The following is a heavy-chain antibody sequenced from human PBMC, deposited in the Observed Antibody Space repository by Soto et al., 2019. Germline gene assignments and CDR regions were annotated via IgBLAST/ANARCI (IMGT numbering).Heavy chain of an antibody. CDR3: AKALAFGVDV. Sequence: EVQLLESGGGLVQPGGSLRLSCAASGFTFSNEAMSWVRQAPGKGLEWVSAISGSGVGTYYADSVKGRFTISRDNGKNALELQMKSLTAEATAIYYCAKALAFGVDVWGQGNTVIVSS. CDR1: GFTFSNEA. CDR2: ISGSGVGT. V-gene: IGHV3-23*01. J-gene: IGHJ6*02. D-gene: IGHD3-16*01.